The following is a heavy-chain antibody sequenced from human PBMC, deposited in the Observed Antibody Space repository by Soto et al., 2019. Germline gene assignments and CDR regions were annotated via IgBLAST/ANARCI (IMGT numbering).Heavy chain of an antibody. V-gene: IGHV5-10-1*01. Sequence: PGESLKISCKGSGYSFTSYWISCVRQMPGKGLEGMGRIDPSDSCTNYSPSFQGHVTISADKSRSTAYLQWSSLKASDTPMYYCAATNCSSTSCNPYYYYYGMDAWGQGTTVNVCS. CDR2: IDPSDSCT. CDR1: GYSFTSYW. CDR3: AATNCSSTSCNPYYYYYGMDA. J-gene: IGHJ6*02. D-gene: IGHD2-2*01.